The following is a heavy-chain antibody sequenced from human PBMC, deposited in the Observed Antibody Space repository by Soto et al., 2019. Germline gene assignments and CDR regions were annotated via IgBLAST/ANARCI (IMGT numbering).Heavy chain of an antibody. V-gene: IGHV4-39*01. CDR2: IYHTGNA. D-gene: IGHD3-22*01. J-gene: IGHJ5*02. CDR1: GYSITNNRFY. Sequence: SETLSLTCHVTGYSITNNRFYWAWISKPPGEGLEWIGSIYHTGNAYYNPSLKSRVTISVDTSKNQFSLKLTSVTAADAALYYCARDFFDSSDYTTNWFDPWGQGTLVTVS. CDR3: ARDFFDSSDYTTNWFDP.